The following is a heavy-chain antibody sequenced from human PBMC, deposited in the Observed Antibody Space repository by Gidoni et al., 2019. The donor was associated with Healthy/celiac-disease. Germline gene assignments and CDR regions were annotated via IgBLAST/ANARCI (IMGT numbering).Heavy chain of an antibody. Sequence: QVQLVQSGAEVKKPGAAVKGSCKAAGYTFTGYYMHWVRQAPGQGLEWMGWINPNSGGTNYAQKFQCWVTMTRDTSISTAYMELSRLRSDDTAVYYCARTMVRGNWFDPWGQGTLVTVSS. CDR1: GYTFTGYY. J-gene: IGHJ5*02. V-gene: IGHV1-2*04. CDR2: INPNSGGT. CDR3: ARTMVRGNWFDP. D-gene: IGHD3-10*01.